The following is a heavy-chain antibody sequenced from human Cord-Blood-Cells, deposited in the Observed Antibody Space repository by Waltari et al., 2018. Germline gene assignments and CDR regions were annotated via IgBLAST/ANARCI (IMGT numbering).Heavy chain of an antibody. Sequence: QVQLQQWGAGLLKPSETLSLTCAVYGGSFSGYYWSWIRQPPGKGLEWIGEINHSGSTNYNPSLKSRVTISVDTSKNQFSLKLSSVTAADMAVYYCARLGHCSSTSCSDYWGQGTLVTVSS. CDR2: INHSGST. CDR1: GGSFSGYY. J-gene: IGHJ4*02. V-gene: IGHV4-34*01. CDR3: ARLGHCSSTSCSDY. D-gene: IGHD2-2*01.